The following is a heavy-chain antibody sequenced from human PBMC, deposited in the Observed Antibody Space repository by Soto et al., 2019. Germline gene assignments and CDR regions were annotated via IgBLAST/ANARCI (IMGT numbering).Heavy chain of an antibody. V-gene: IGHV4-30-2*01. CDR3: ARGVPVSFRS. CDR1: GGSISSGGYS. J-gene: IGHJ4*02. D-gene: IGHD4-17*01. Sequence: QLQLQESGSGLVKPSQTLSLTCAVSGGSISSGGYSWSWIRQPPGKGLEWIGFIYHSWSTYYNPAPQGRDTRSVARSKSQSSLKPSSGTAADTVVYYCARGVPVSFRSRGQGTLVTVSS. CDR2: IYHSWST.